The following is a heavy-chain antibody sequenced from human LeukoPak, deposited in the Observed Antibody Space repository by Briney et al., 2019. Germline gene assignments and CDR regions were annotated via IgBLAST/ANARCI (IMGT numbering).Heavy chain of an antibody. D-gene: IGHD3-22*01. Sequence: GGSLRLSCAASGFTFSSYDMHWVRQATGKGLEWVSAIGTAGDIYYPGSVKGRFTISRENAKNSLYLQMNSLRAEDTAVYYCARVHYDSSGYAFDYWGQGTLGTVSS. V-gene: IGHV3-13*01. CDR2: IGTAGDI. CDR3: ARVHYDSSGYAFDY. CDR1: GFTFSSYD. J-gene: IGHJ4*02.